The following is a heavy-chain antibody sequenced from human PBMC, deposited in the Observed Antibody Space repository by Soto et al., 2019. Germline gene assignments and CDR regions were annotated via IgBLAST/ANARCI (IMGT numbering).Heavy chain of an antibody. V-gene: IGHV4-59*01. D-gene: IGHD2-15*01. CDR1: AGSISSYY. CDR2: IYYSGST. CDR3: ARARGARYFDY. J-gene: IGHJ4*02. Sequence: SETLSLTCTVSAGSISSYYWSWIRQPPGKGLEWIGYIYYSGSTNYNPSLKSRVTISVDTSKNQFSLKLSSVTAADTAVYYCARARGARYFDYWGQGTLVTVS.